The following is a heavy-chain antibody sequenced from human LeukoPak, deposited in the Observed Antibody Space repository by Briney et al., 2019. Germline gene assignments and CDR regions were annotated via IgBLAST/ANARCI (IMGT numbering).Heavy chain of an antibody. CDR3: ARGGSRVTTINILDY. CDR2: IRVYNGDT. J-gene: IGHJ4*02. Sequence: ASVKVSCKPSGYTFSSYGISWVRQAPGQGLEWMGWIRVYNGDTNYAQKFKGRVTMTADTSTNTAYMELRSLGSDDTAVYYCARGGSRVTTINILDYWGQGALVTVSS. D-gene: IGHD5-24*01. V-gene: IGHV1-18*01. CDR1: GYTFSSYG.